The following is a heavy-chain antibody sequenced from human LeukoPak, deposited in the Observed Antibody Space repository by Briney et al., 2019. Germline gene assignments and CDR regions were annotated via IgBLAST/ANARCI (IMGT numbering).Heavy chain of an antibody. CDR3: ARNSPYCSGGSCYSDH. J-gene: IGHJ4*02. D-gene: IGHD2-15*01. Sequence: PSETLSLTCTVSGGSITNYYWSRIRQPPGKGLEWIGYIYYSGSSNYNPSLKSRVTMSIDTSKNQFSLKLSSVTAADTAVYYCARNSPYCSGGSCYSDHWGQGTLVTVSS. V-gene: IGHV4-59*01. CDR1: GGSITNYY. CDR2: IYYSGSS.